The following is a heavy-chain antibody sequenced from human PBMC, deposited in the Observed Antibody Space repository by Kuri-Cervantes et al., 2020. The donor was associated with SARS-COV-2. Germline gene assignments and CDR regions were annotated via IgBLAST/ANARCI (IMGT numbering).Heavy chain of an antibody. CDR1: GGSISSTNHY. V-gene: IGHV4-39*07. Sequence: SETLSLTCTVSGGSISSTNHYWDWIRQPPGKGLEWIGEINHSGSTNYNPSLKSRVTISADTSRNQFSLKLSSVTAADTAVYYCARGRLRNNWFDPWGQGTLVTVSS. J-gene: IGHJ5*02. D-gene: IGHD4/OR15-4a*01. CDR2: INHSGST. CDR3: ARGRLRNNWFDP.